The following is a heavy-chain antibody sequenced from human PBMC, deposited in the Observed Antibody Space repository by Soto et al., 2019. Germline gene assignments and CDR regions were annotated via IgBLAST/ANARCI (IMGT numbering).Heavy chain of an antibody. V-gene: IGHV1-2*02. D-gene: IGHD2-21*01. Sequence: GASGKVSCKASGYNFSDYYIHWVRQAPGQGLEWLEWVSRKSGGTNYAQKFKGRVTMARDTSSNTVYMDLSGLKSDDTAVFYCARKIYGGGTLNSFDPWGQGTLVTVSS. CDR1: GYNFSDYY. J-gene: IGHJ5*02. CDR3: ARKIYGGGTLNSFDP. CDR2: VSRKSGGT.